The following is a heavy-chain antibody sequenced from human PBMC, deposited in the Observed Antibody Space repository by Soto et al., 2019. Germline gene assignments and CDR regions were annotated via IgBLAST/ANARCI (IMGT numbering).Heavy chain of an antibody. CDR2: ISYDGSNK. D-gene: IGHD5-18*01. CDR3: AKPAGGYSYGYFDY. V-gene: IGHV3-30*18. J-gene: IGHJ4*02. Sequence: RLSCAASGFTFSSYGMHWVRQAPGKGLEWVAVISYDGSNKYYADSVKGRFTISRDNSKNTLYLQMNSLRAEDTAVYYCAKPAGGYSYGYFDYWGQGTLVTVYS. CDR1: GFTFSSYG.